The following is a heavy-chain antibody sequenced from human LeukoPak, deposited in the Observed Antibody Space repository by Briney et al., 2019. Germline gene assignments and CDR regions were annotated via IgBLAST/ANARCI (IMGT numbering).Heavy chain of an antibody. CDR3: TAGTGRSDFDY. J-gene: IGHJ4*02. V-gene: IGHV3-15*01. CDR1: RFSLCVAS. Sequence: GGSLRLSPVDPRFSLCVASTSCVPAALGGGGGYGCRIKRKGDDGTIDYAAPVKGRLSISRDDSKNTLYLQMNSLKSEDTAVYYCTAGTGRSDFDYWGQGTLVTVSS. CDR2: IKRKGDDGTI. D-gene: IGHD3/OR15-3a*01.